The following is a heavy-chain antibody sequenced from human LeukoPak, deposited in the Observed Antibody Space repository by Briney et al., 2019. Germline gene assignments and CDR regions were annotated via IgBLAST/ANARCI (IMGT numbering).Heavy chain of an antibody. CDR2: ISSSSSYI. V-gene: IGHV3-21*01. D-gene: IGHD5-24*01. CDR3: ARDRTLGQRDGFILF. Sequence: GGSLRLSCAASGFTFSSYSMNWVRQAPGKGLEWVSSISSSSSYIYYADSVKGRFTISRDNARNSLALQMNSLRVEDTAVYYCARDRTLGQRDGFILFWGQGTLVTVSP. J-gene: IGHJ4*02. CDR1: GFTFSSYS.